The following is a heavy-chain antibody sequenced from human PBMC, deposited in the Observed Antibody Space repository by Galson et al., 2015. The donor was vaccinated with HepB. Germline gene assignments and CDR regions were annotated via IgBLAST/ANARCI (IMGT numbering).Heavy chain of an antibody. Sequence: SVKVSCKASGYTFTSYGISWVRQAPGQGLEWMGWISAYNGNTNYAQKLQGRVTMTTDTSTSTAYMELRSLRSDDTAVYYCARDHVGAAAAYNWFDPWGQGTLVTVSS. J-gene: IGHJ5*02. CDR1: GYTFTSYG. CDR2: ISAYNGNT. V-gene: IGHV1-18*01. D-gene: IGHD6-13*01. CDR3: ARDHVGAAAAYNWFDP.